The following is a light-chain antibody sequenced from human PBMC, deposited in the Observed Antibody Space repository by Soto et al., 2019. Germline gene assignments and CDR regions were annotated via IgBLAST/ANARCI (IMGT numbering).Light chain of an antibody. CDR1: QDISNY. CDR3: QQYDNLPTVT. Sequence: DLQMTQSPSSLSASVGDRVTITCQASQDISNYLNWYQQKPGKAPKLLIYDASNLETGVPSRFSGSGSGTDFTFTISSLQPEEIATYYCQQYDNLPTVTFGGGTKVEIK. J-gene: IGKJ4*01. CDR2: DAS. V-gene: IGKV1-33*01.